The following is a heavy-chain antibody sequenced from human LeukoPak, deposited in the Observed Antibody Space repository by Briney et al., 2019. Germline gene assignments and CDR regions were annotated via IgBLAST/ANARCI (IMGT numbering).Heavy chain of an antibody. CDR1: GGTFSIYA. J-gene: IGHJ4*02. V-gene: IGHV1-69*13. D-gene: IGHD5-18*01. Sequence: SVKVSCTASGGTFSIYAISWVRQAPGQGLEWMGGIIPIFGTANYAQKFQGRVTITADESTSTAYMELSSLRSEDTAVYYCARDRGWAGYSYGFYYWGQGTLVTVSS. CDR3: ARDRGWAGYSYGFYY. CDR2: IIPIFGTA.